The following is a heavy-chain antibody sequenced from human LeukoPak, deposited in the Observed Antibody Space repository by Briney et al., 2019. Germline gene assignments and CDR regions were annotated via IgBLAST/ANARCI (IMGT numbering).Heavy chain of an antibody. D-gene: IGHD1-26*01. CDR2: MYPGDSDT. Sequence: GESLKISCKGSGYNFAHDWIGWVRQMPGKGLEWMGIMYPGDSDTRYSPSFQGQVTISADKSISTAYLQWSSLKASDTAMYYCARGSSGSYYGGAFDYWGQGTLVTVSS. J-gene: IGHJ4*02. V-gene: IGHV5-51*01. CDR3: ARGSSGSYYGGAFDY. CDR1: GYNFAHDW.